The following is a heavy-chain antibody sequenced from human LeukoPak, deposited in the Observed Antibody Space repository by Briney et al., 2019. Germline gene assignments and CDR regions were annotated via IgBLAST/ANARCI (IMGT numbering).Heavy chain of an antibody. J-gene: IGHJ4*02. CDR1: GGSFSGYY. Sequence: ETLSLTCAVYGGSFSGYYWSWIRQPPGKGLEWVSAISDTGNTYHADSVKGRFTISRDSSKNTLFLQMNRLRPEDAAVYYCAKAPVTTCRGAFCYPFDYWGLGTLVTVSS. CDR3: AKAPVTTCRGAFCYPFDY. V-gene: IGHV3-53*01. CDR2: ISDTGNT. D-gene: IGHD2-15*01.